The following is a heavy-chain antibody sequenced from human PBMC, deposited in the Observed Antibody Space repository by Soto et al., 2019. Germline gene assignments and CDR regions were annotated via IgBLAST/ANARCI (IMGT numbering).Heavy chain of an antibody. CDR2: IDPEDEAI. Sequence: QVHLVQSGAEMKKPGASVRVSCKVSGSRLTQLSMHWVRQAPGKGLEWIATIDPEDEAILYALKFQGRVTMTEDTSTDTFYMEVTNLRYGDTAVYYCASSLWVTTYRWDWFDPWGQGTLVTVSS. CDR3: ASSLWVTTYRWDWFDP. D-gene: IGHD4-17*01. CDR1: GSRLTQLS. J-gene: IGHJ5*02. V-gene: IGHV1-24*01.